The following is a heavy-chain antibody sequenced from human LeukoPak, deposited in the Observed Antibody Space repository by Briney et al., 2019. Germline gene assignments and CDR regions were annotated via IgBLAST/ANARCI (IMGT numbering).Heavy chain of an antibody. Sequence: PGGSLRLSCTASGFTFGDYAVSWVRQAPGKGLEWVGFIRSKAYGGTTEYAASVKGRFTISRDDSKSIAYLQMNSLKTEDTAVYYCTRSSGRYGPPRWGQGTLVTVSS. CDR2: IRSKAYGGTT. D-gene: IGHD1-26*01. J-gene: IGHJ4*02. V-gene: IGHV3-49*04. CDR1: GFTFGDYA. CDR3: TRSSGRYGPPR.